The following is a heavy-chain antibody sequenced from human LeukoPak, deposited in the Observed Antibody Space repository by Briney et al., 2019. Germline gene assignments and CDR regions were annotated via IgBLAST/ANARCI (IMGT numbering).Heavy chain of an antibody. CDR2: ISGSGDST. CDR3: TKDLGSSSWRPPNYYGMDV. CDR1: GFTFNNYA. V-gene: IGHV3-23*01. D-gene: IGHD6-13*01. Sequence: GGSLRLSCAASGFTFNNYAMCWVLQAPGKGLEWVSTISGSGDSTNYADSVKGRVTISRDKSKNTLYLQMNSLTAEATAVYYCTKDLGSSSWRPPNYYGMDVWGQGTTVTASS. J-gene: IGHJ6*02.